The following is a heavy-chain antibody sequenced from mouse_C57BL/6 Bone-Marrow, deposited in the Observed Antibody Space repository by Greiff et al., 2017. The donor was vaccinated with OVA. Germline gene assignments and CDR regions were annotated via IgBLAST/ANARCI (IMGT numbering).Heavy chain of an antibody. J-gene: IGHJ1*03. D-gene: IGHD2-4*01. Sequence: VQLKQSGPGLAKPSQTLSLTCSVTGYSITSDYWNWIRKFPGNKLEYMGYISYSGSTYYNPSLKSRISITRDTSKNQYYLQLNSVTTEDTATDYCARYYDYDGWYFDVWGTGTTVTVSS. CDR3: ARYYDYDGWYFDV. CDR2: ISYSGST. V-gene: IGHV3-8*01. CDR1: GYSITSDY.